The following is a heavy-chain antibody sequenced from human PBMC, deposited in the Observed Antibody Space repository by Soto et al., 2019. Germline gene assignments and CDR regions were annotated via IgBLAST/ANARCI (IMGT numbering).Heavy chain of an antibody. V-gene: IGHV5-51*01. CDR3: AIHISNFRYYSYAMDV. D-gene: IGHD1-1*01. Sequence: GESLKISCTGSGYTFTDYWIGWVRQLPGKGLEWMGIIYPGDSDTRYSPSFQGQVTITADKSTSTAYLQWNTLKASDTAMYYCAIHISNFRYYSYAMDVWGQGTTVTVSS. CDR2: IYPGDSDT. CDR1: GYTFTDYW. J-gene: IGHJ6*02.